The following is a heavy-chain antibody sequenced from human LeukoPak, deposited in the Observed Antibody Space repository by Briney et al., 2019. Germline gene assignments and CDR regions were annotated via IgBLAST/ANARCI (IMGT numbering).Heavy chain of an antibody. V-gene: IGHV4-59*11. Sequence: PSETLSLTCTVSGGSISSHYWSWIRQPPGKGLEWIGYIYYSGSTNYNPSLKSPVTISVDTSKNQFSLKLSSVTAADTAVYYCASTSLSYYGSGSYYPLGYYYYYYMDVWGKGTTVTVSS. CDR1: GGSISSHY. CDR3: ASTSLSYYGSGSYYPLGYYYYYYMDV. J-gene: IGHJ6*03. D-gene: IGHD3-10*01. CDR2: IYYSGST.